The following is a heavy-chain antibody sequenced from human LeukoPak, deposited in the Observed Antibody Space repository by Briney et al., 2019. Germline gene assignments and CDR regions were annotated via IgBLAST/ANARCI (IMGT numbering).Heavy chain of an antibody. D-gene: IGHD4-17*01. V-gene: IGHV3-21*01. Sequence: GGSLRLSCAASGFTLSIYSMNWVRQAPGKGREGVSSISSSSSYIYYADSGKGRFTISRDNAKNSLYLQMNSLRAEDTAVYYCARTRNDYGDYVHDYWGQGTLLTVSS. CDR1: GFTLSIYS. CDR3: ARTRNDYGDYVHDY. J-gene: IGHJ4*02. CDR2: ISSSSSYI.